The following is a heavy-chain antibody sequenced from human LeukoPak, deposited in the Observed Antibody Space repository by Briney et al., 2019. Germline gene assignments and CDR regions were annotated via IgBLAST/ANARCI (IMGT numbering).Heavy chain of an antibody. V-gene: IGHV3-23*01. CDR1: GFTFSSYG. Sequence: GGSLRLSCAASGFTFSSYGMSWVRQAPGKGLEWVSAIGGRDGSTYYVDSVKGRFTISRDNSKNSLYLQMNSLRAEDTAVYYCARGKQQRYDWGQGTLVTVSS. D-gene: IGHD6-13*01. J-gene: IGHJ4*02. CDR2: IGGRDGST. CDR3: ARGKQQRYD.